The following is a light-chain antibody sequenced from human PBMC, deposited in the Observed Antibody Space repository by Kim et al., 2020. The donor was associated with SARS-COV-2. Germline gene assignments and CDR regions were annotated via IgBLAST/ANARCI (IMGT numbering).Light chain of an antibody. CDR2: DAS. CDR3: QQYNNWPLT. Sequence: VSPGERAALSCRASQSVSSNLAWYQQKPGQAPRLIIYDASTRATGIPARFSGSGSGTEFTLTISSLQSVDFAVFYCQQYNNWPLTFGGGTKVDIK. V-gene: IGKV3-15*01. CDR1: QSVSSN. J-gene: IGKJ4*01.